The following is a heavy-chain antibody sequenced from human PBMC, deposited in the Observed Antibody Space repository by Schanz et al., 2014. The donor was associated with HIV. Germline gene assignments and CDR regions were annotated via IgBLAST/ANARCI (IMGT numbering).Heavy chain of an antibody. D-gene: IGHD2-15*01. J-gene: IGHJ4*02. Sequence: LQLVESGGGVVRPGRSLKLSCAASGFSFDNYGMHWVRQAPGKGLEWVSTISDSGDGTYYADSMKGRFTISRDNSKNTLYLQMTTLRAEDTAVYYCAKFGRLLGNFDDWGQGTLVTVSS. CDR1: GFSFDNYG. V-gene: IGHV3-23*04. CDR2: ISDSGDGT. CDR3: AKFGRLLGNFDD.